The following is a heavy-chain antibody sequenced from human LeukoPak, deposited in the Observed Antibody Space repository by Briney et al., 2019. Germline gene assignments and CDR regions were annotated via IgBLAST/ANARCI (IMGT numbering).Heavy chain of an antibody. V-gene: IGHV4-34*01. J-gene: IGHJ5*02. CDR3: AVRLTIGRLGTATTWFDP. CDR1: GESFDSFY. CDR2: VNQSGGS. D-gene: IGHD1-1*01. Sequence: SETLSLTCAVYGESFDSFYWNWVRQAPGKGLEWLGEVNQSGGSDYNPALESRVAISADASKRQFSLKLISVTAADTAVYYCAVRLTIGRLGTATTWFDPWGQGTLVSVSS.